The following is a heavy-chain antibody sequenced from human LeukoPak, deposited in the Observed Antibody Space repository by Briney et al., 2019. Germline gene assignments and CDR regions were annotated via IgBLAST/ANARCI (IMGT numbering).Heavy chain of an antibody. CDR3: ARVGVCGGDCHPVYFDY. CDR2: IYSGGST. J-gene: IGHJ4*02. D-gene: IGHD2-21*02. Sequence: PGGSLRLSCAASGFTVSSNYMSWVRQAPGKGLEWVSVIYSGGSTYYADSVKGRFTISRDNSKNTLYLQMNSLRAEDTAVYYCARVGVCGGDCHPVYFDYWGQGTLVTVSS. V-gene: IGHV3-53*01. CDR1: GFTVSSNY.